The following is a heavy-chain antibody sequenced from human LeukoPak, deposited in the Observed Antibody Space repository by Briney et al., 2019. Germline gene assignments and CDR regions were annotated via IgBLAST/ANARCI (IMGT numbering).Heavy chain of an antibody. CDR2: INPAGGST. Sequence: ASVKVSCKASGYTFTNYYIHWVRQAPGQGLEWMGIINPAGGSTGYAQKFQGRVTMTRDTSTSTVYMELSSLTSEDTAVYYCASVQLVGVIQFDYWGQGTLVTVSS. D-gene: IGHD6-6*01. CDR3: ASVQLVGVIQFDY. J-gene: IGHJ4*02. CDR1: GYTFTNYY. V-gene: IGHV1-46*01.